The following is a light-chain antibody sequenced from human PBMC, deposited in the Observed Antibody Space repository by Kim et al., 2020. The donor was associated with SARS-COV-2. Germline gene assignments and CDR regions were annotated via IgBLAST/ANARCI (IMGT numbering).Light chain of an antibody. Sequence: QSALTQHASVSGSPGQSITISCTGSSGDVGNYNYVSWYQQHPGKAPKLVIYDVVKRPSGASTRFSGSKSGNVASLTISGLQAEDESDYYCASYVVRSSFWIFGGGTQLTVL. V-gene: IGLV2-14*03. CDR2: DVV. CDR1: SGDVGNYNY. J-gene: IGLJ2*01. CDR3: ASYVVRSSFWI.